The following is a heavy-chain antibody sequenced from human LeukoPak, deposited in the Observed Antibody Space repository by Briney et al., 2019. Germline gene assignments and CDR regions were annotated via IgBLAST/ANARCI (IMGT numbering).Heavy chain of an antibody. CDR3: AREGPPAQNFDY. CDR1: GFTFSSYA. D-gene: IGHD6-25*01. V-gene: IGHV3-30-3*01. CDR2: ISYDGSNK. Sequence: GGALRLSCAASGFTFSSYAMHWVRQAPGKGLGWVAVISYDGSNKYYADSVKGRFTISRDNSKNTLYLQMNSLRAEDTAVYYCAREGPPAQNFDYWGQGTLVTVSS. J-gene: IGHJ4*02.